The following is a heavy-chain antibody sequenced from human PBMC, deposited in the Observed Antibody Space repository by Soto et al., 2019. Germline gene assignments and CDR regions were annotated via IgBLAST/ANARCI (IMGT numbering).Heavy chain of an antibody. CDR1: GFTFSNAW. V-gene: IGHV3-15*01. CDR3: TTDLSPYIVVVPAAGMDV. CDR2: IKSKTDGGTT. J-gene: IGHJ6*02. D-gene: IGHD2-2*01. Sequence: GGSLRLSCAASGFTFSNAWMSWVRQAPGKGLEWVGRIKSKTDGGTTDYAAPVKGRFTISRDDSKNTLYLQMNSLKTEDTAVYYCTTDLSPYIVVVPAAGMDVWGQGTTVTVSS.